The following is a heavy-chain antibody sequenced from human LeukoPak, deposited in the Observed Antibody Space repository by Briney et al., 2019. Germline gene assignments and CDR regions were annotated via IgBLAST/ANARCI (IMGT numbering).Heavy chain of an antibody. CDR2: IIPIFGTA. CDR1: GGTFSSYA. CDR3: ARNSLEGPPTSIAAAGLYY. Sequence: SVKVSCKASGGTFSSYAISWVRQAPGQGLEWMGGIIPIFGTANYAQKFQGRVTITTDESTSIAYMELSSLRSEDTAVYYCARNSLEGPPTSIAAAGLYYWGQGTLVTVSS. V-gene: IGHV1-69*05. J-gene: IGHJ4*02. D-gene: IGHD6-13*01.